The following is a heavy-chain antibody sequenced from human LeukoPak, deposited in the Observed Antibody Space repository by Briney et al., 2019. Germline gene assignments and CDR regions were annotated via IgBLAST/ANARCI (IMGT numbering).Heavy chain of an antibody. V-gene: IGHV4-59*11. CDR3: ARDPPTVTKGLDI. D-gene: IGHD4-17*01. CDR1: GGSFSSHY. CDR2: LSYIWRT. Sequence: PSETLSVTCTFSGGSFSSHYCNWIRQPPAKGLEWLGYLSYIWRTKYNPSLESRVPILVDPSKNQFSLKLSSVNAADTAVYYWARDPPTVTKGLDIWGQGTMVTVSS. J-gene: IGHJ3*02.